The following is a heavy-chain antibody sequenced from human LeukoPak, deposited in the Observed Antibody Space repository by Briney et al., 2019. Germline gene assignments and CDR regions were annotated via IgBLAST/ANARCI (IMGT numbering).Heavy chain of an antibody. Sequence: SETLSLTCTVSGGSISSGSYYWSWIRQPAGKGLEWIGRIYTSGSTNHNPSLNSRVTISADTSKNQFSLKLSSVTAANTAVYYCARTKEYTTSSFDYWGQGTLVTVSS. CDR1: GGSISSGSYY. CDR2: IYTSGST. CDR3: ARTKEYTTSSFDY. J-gene: IGHJ4*02. V-gene: IGHV4-61*02. D-gene: IGHD6-6*01.